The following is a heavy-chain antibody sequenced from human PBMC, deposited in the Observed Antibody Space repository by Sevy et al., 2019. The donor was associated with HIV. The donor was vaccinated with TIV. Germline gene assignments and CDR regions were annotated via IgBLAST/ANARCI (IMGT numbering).Heavy chain of an antibody. CDR3: ARFSRDGYFDY. CDR2: ISSSGSTI. J-gene: IGHJ4*02. CDR1: GFTFSDYY. V-gene: IGHV3-11*01. D-gene: IGHD2-2*01. Sequence: GESLKISCAASGFTFSDYYMSWIRQAPGKGLEWVSYISSSGSTIYYADSVKGRFTISRDNAKNSLYLQMNSLRAEDTAVYYCARFSRDGYFDYWGQGTLITVSS.